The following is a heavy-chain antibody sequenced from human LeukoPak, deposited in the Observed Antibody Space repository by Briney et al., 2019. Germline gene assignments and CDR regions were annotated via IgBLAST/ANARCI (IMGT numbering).Heavy chain of an antibody. CDR1: GGTFSSYA. D-gene: IGHD5-24*01. Sequence: ASVKVSCKASGGTFSSYAISWVRQAPGQGLEWMGGIIPIFGTANYAQKFQGRVTITADESTSTAYMELSSLRSEDTAVYYCARGVRGRWLQSIFWVDPWGQGTLVTVSS. CDR3: ARGVRGRWLQSIFWVDP. J-gene: IGHJ5*02. V-gene: IGHV1-69*13. CDR2: IIPIFGTA.